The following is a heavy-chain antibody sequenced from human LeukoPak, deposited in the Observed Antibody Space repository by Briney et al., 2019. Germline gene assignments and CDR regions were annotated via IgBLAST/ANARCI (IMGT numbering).Heavy chain of an antibody. CDR3: ARAVGGDGSGSL. CDR2: INPTGGST. J-gene: IGHJ4*02. V-gene: IGHV1-46*01. Sequence: GASVKVSCKASGYTFTSYYMHWVRQAPGQGLEWMGLINPTGGSTGYAQKFQGRVTMTRDMSTSTDYMELSSLKSEDTAIYYCARAVGGDGSGSLWGPGTLVTVSS. D-gene: IGHD3-10*01. CDR1: GYTFTSYY.